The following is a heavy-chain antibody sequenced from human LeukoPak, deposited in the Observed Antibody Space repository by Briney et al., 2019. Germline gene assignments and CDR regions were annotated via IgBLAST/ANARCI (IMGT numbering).Heavy chain of an antibody. V-gene: IGHV3-23*01. CDR1: GFTFSSYA. CDR3: ARGGYFDY. Sequence: PGGSLRLSCAASGFTFSSYAMSWVRQAPGKGLEWVSAITGSDGRTWYADSVKGRLTISRDNSKNTLYLQMNSLRAEDTAVYYCARGGYFDYWGQGTLVTVSS. J-gene: IGHJ4*02. CDR2: ITGSDGRT. D-gene: IGHD3-16*01.